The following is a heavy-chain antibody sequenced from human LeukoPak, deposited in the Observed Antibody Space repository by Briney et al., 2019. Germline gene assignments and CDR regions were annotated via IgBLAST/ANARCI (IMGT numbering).Heavy chain of an antibody. CDR3: ARGRYYGMDV. Sequence: GGSLRLSCAASGFTFSTIWMHWVRRAPGKGLVWVSGIKSDGSITTYADSVKGRFTISRDNAENTLYLQMNSLRAEDTAVYYCARGRYYGMDVWGQGTTVTVSS. CDR1: GFTFSTIW. CDR2: IKSDGSIT. J-gene: IGHJ6*02. V-gene: IGHV3-74*03.